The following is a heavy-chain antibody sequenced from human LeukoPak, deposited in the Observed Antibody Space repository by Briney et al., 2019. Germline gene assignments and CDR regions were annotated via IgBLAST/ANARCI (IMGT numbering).Heavy chain of an antibody. CDR1: GYTFTGQY. D-gene: IGHD5-12*01. J-gene: IGHJ4*02. Sequence: ASVKVSCKAYGYTFTGQYMQWVRQAPGQGLEWMGWINPNTGDTNYAQKFQGRVTMTRDTAISTAYLELSRLASDDTAVYYCASYPRYISSPPFDYWGQGTLVTVSS. CDR2: INPNTGDT. CDR3: ASYPRYISSPPFDY. V-gene: IGHV1-2*02.